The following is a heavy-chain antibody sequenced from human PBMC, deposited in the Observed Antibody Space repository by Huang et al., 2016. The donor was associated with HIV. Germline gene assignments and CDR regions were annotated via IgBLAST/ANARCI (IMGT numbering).Heavy chain of an antibody. V-gene: IGHV3-49*03. Sequence: QLVESGGDSVQSGRSLSISCRGSGFIFNDFAMNWFRQSLGKGREWIGFVRSKACGGASKSAPSVKDRFTVSRDEAKNVAFLQMDNLQVDDTAIYYCSPSGDDYFYFYMDVWGNGTTVIVS. CDR2: VRSKACGGAS. J-gene: IGHJ6*03. CDR3: SPSGDDYFYFYMDV. D-gene: IGHD4-17*01. CDR1: GFIFNDFA.